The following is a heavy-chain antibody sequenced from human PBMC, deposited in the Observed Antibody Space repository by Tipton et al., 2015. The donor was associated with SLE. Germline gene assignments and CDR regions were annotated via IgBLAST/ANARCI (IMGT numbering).Heavy chain of an antibody. D-gene: IGHD5-24*01. CDR2: VYSGGRP. CDR1: GFIFSAYM. Sequence: SLRLSCEGSGFIFSAYMIAWVRQAPGKGLEWVSLVYSGGRPYYGDSVKGRSTISRDNSKNTVYLQLSSLRLEDTAIYYCATGRDAYNFGFDPWGPGTLVTVSS. J-gene: IGHJ5*02. V-gene: IGHV3-23*03. CDR3: ATGRDAYNFGFDP.